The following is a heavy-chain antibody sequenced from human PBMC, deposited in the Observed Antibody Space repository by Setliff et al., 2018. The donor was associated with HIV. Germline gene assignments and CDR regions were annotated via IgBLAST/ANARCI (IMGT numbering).Heavy chain of an antibody. D-gene: IGHD6-13*01. V-gene: IGHV2-5*02. Sequence: VSGPTLVNPTQTLTLTCTFSGFSLSTGGVGVGWIRQPPGKALEWLALIYWDDDKRYSPSLKSRLTITKDTSKNQGVLTMTNMDPVDTGTYYCAYRQGSSWPWAGYFDYWGQGTLVTVSS. CDR3: AYRQGSSWPWAGYFDY. CDR1: GFSLSTGGVG. CDR2: IYWDDDK. J-gene: IGHJ4*02.